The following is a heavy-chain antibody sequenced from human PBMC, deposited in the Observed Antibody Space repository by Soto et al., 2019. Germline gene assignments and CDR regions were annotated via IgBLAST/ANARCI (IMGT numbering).Heavy chain of an antibody. D-gene: IGHD4-17*01. V-gene: IGHV1-8*01. Sequence: QVQLVQSGAEVKKPGASVKVSCKASGYTFTSYDINWVRQATGQGLEWMGWMNPNSGNTGYAQKFQGRVTMTRNTSISTAYMELSSLRSEDTAMYYCARGLFPNDYGDYRDDYWGQGTLVTVSS. CDR2: MNPNSGNT. J-gene: IGHJ4*02. CDR1: GYTFTSYD. CDR3: ARGLFPNDYGDYRDDY.